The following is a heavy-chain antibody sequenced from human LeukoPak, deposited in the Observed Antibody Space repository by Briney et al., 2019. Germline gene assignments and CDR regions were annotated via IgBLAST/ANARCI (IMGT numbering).Heavy chain of an antibody. CDR3: AKRTDYSNYGPFDY. CDR1: GFTFSSYA. D-gene: IGHD4-11*01. J-gene: IGHJ4*02. Sequence: GSLRLSCAASGFTFSSYAMSWVRQAPGMGLEWVSAISGSGGSTYYADSVKGRFTISRDNSKNTLFLQMNSLRAEDTAVYYCAKRTDYSNYGPFDYWGQGTLVTVSS. V-gene: IGHV3-23*01. CDR2: ISGSGGST.